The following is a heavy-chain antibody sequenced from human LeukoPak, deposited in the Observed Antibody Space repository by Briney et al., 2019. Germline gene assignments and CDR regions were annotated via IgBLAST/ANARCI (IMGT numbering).Heavy chain of an antibody. D-gene: IGHD4-17*01. J-gene: IGHJ4*02. Sequence: GGSLRLSCAASGFTVSSNYVSWVRQGPGKGLEWVSVIYAAGNTYYADSVKGRFTISRDNSKNTLYLQMSSLRAEDTAVYYCARDGYYGDYEGYFDYWGQGTLVTVSS. CDR3: ARDGYYGDYEGYFDY. CDR2: IYAAGNT. CDR1: GFTVSSNY. V-gene: IGHV3-66*01.